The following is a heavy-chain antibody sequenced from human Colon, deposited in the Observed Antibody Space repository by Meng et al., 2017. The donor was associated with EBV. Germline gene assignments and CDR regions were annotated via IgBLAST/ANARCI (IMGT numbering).Heavy chain of an antibody. Sequence: GPGLVNPSPPLSPTCPASGGSISSGGYYWSWIRQHPGKGLEWIGYIHSSGSTYYNPSLRSRLTISVDTSKNQFSLKLSSVTAADTAVYYCARASYGSGSPLGESWFDPWGQGTLVTVSS. J-gene: IGHJ5*02. CDR3: ARASYGSGSPLGESWFDP. CDR2: IHSSGST. D-gene: IGHD3-10*01. CDR1: GGSISSGGYY. V-gene: IGHV4-31*03.